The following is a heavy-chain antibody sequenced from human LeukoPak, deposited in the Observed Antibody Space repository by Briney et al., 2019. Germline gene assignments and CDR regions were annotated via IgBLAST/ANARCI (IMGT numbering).Heavy chain of an antibody. Sequence: SETLPLTCTVSGGSISSYYWSWIRQPAGKGLEWIGRIYTSGSTNYNPSLKSRVTMSVDTSKNQFSLKLSSVTAADTAVYYCARDPDYGDAFDIWGQGTMVTVSS. V-gene: IGHV4-4*07. CDR2: IYTSGST. CDR1: GGSISSYY. D-gene: IGHD4-17*01. CDR3: ARDPDYGDAFDI. J-gene: IGHJ3*02.